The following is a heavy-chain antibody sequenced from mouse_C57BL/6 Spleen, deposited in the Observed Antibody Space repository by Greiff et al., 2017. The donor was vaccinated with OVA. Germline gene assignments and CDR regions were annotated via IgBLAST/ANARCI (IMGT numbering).Heavy chain of an antibody. CDR2: IHPNSGST. V-gene: IGHV1-64*01. D-gene: IGHD3-2*02. J-gene: IGHJ2*01. Sequence: VKLQQPGAELVKPGASVKLSCKASGYTFTSYWMHWVKQRPGQGLEWIGMIHPNSGSTNYNEKFKSKATLTVDKSSSTAYMQLSSLTSEDSAVYYCARDSSGLFDYWGQGTTLTVSS. CDR1: GYTFTSYW. CDR3: ARDSSGLFDY.